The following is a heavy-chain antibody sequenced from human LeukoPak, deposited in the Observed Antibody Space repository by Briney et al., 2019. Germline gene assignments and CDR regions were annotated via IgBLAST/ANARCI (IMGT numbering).Heavy chain of an antibody. CDR3: ARGGSSWVYYFDY. Sequence: SETLSLTCTVSGGSVSSGSYYWSWIRQPPGKGLEWIGYIYYSGSTNYNPSLKSRVTISVDTSKNQFPLKLSSVTAADTAVYYCARGGSSWVYYFDYWGQGTLVTVSS. D-gene: IGHD6-13*01. CDR1: GGSVSSGSYY. CDR2: IYYSGST. J-gene: IGHJ4*02. V-gene: IGHV4-61*01.